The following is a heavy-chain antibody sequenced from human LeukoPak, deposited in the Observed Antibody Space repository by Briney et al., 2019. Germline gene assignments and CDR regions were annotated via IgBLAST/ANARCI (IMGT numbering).Heavy chain of an antibody. CDR2: ISSSSSYI. V-gene: IGHV3-21*04. Sequence: GGSLRLSCAASGFTFSSYSMNWVRQAPGKGLEWVSSISSSSSYIYYADSVKGRFTISRDSSKNSLYLQMNSLRTEDTALYYCAKDPYYYDSSGPYGDAFDVWGQGTMVTVSS. CDR3: AKDPYYYDSSGPYGDAFDV. CDR1: GFTFSSYS. D-gene: IGHD3-22*01. J-gene: IGHJ3*01.